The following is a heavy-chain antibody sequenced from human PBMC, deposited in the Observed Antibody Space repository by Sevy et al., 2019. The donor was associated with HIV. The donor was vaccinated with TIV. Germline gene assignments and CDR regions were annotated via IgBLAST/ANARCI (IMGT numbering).Heavy chain of an antibody. J-gene: IGHJ6*02. Sequence: GGSLRLSCVASGFTFSTYSMNWVRQAPGKGLEWVSSISSSSNYIYYADSVKGRFTISRDNAKNSLYLHMNSLRAEDTALYYCARLGSYSNYYYYGMDVWGQGTTVTVSS. V-gene: IGHV3-21*01. CDR1: GFTFSTYS. D-gene: IGHD1-26*01. CDR3: ARLGSYSNYYYYGMDV. CDR2: ISSSSNYI.